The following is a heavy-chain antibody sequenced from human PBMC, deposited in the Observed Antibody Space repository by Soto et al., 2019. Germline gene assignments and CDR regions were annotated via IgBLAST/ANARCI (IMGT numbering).Heavy chain of an antibody. Sequence: QVQLVQSGAEVKKPGSSMKVSCKASGGTLSTYTFSWVRQAPGQGLEWMGRVIPNLGVTNYAKKFQGRFTIVVDTSTSTAYMELNSLRYEDTAVYYCARDKGYCTATSCPYFDYWGQGTLVTVSS. D-gene: IGHD2-8*02. CDR2: VIPNLGVT. CDR3: ARDKGYCTATSCPYFDY. V-gene: IGHV1-69*08. J-gene: IGHJ4*02. CDR1: GGTLSTYT.